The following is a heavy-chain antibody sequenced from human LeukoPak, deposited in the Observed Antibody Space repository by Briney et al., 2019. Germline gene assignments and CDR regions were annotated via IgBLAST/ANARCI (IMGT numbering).Heavy chain of an antibody. V-gene: IGHV3-48*01. Sequence: GGSLRLSCAASGFTFSSYSMNWVRQAPGKGLEWVSYISSSSYTIYYAGSVKGRFTISRDNAKNSLYLQMNSLRAEDTAVYYCARGDVVGATLGYFDYWGQGTLVTVSS. J-gene: IGHJ4*02. D-gene: IGHD1-26*01. CDR1: GFTFSSYS. CDR3: ARGDVVGATLGYFDY. CDR2: ISSSSYTI.